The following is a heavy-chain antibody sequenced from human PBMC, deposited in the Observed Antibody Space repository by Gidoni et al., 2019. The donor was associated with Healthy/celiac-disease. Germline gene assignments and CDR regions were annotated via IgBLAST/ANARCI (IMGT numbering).Heavy chain of an antibody. V-gene: IGHV5-51*01. CDR2: IYPGDSDT. J-gene: IGHJ6*02. CDR1: GYSFTSYW. Sequence: EVQLVQSGAEVKKPGESLKISCKGSGYSFTSYWIGWVRQMPGKGLEWMGIIYPGDSDTRYSPSFQGQVTISADKSISTAYLQWSSLKASDTAMYYCARHSEDSGSYYRLGVNYYYYGMDVWGQGTTVTVSS. CDR3: ARHSEDSGSYYRLGVNYYYYGMDV. D-gene: IGHD3-10*01.